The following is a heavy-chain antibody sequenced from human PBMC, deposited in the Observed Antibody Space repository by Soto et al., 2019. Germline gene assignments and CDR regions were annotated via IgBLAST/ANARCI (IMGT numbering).Heavy chain of an antibody. CDR2: IYWDDTK. V-gene: IGHV2-5*02. D-gene: IGHD1-26*01. J-gene: IGHJ4*02. Sequence: QITLKESGPTLVKPTQTLTLTCTFSGFSLGTDRVGVGWIRQPPGKALEWLAVIYWDDTKTYRPSLKSRLPITKDTTKNQVALTMSSMDPVDTATYYCAHAYGGRSLYWGQGTLVTVSS. CDR3: AHAYGGRSLY. CDR1: GFSLGTDRVG.